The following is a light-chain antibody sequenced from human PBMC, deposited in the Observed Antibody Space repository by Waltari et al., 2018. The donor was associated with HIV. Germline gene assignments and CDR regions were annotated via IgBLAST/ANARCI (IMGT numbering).Light chain of an antibody. CDR1: SSDVGGYNY. V-gene: IGLV2-11*01. J-gene: IGLJ1*01. CDR3: GSYAGSYTYD. Sequence: QSALTQPRSVSGSPGQSVTISCTGTSSDVGGYNYVSWYQQHPGKAPKLMIYDVSKRPSGVPDRFSGPKPGHTASLTISGLQAEDEADYYCGSYAGSYTYDFGTGTKVTVL. CDR2: DVS.